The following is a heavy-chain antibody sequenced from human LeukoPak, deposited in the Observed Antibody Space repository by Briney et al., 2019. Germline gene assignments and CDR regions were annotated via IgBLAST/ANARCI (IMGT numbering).Heavy chain of an antibody. CDR3: ARVSTIMTTYWFDP. CDR1: GFTFSTSE. J-gene: IGHJ5*02. D-gene: IGHD4-11*01. Sequence: GGSLRLSCAASGFTFSTSEMNWVRQAPGKGLEWVSYTSSTGSTIYYADSVQGRFTISRDNTKKSLYLQMTGLRVEDTAIYYCARVSTIMTTYWFDPWGQGALVSVSS. CDR2: TSSTGSTI. V-gene: IGHV3-48*03.